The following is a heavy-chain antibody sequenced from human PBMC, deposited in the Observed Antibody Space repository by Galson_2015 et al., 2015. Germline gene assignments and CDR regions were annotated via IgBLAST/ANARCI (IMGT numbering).Heavy chain of an antibody. CDR1: GFTFSSYG. CDR2: IWYDGSNK. CDR3: ARGARGYNYFDY. D-gene: IGHD5-18*01. Sequence: SLRLSCAASGFTFSSYGMHWVRQAPGKGLEWVAVIWYDGSNKYYADSVKGRFTISRDNSKNTLYLQMNSLRAEDTAVYYCARGARGYNYFDYWGQGTLVTVSS. V-gene: IGHV3-33*01. J-gene: IGHJ4*02.